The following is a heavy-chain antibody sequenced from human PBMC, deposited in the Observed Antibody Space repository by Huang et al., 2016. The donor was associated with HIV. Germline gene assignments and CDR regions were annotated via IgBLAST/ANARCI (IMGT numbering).Heavy chain of an antibody. CDR3: ARDNGGSYLFDY. Sequence: QVQLVQSGAEVKKPGSSVKVSCKASRGTFSSYAISWVRQAPGQGLEWMGGIIPIFGTVNYAQKFQGRVTITADESPSTAYMELSSLRSEDTAVYYCARDNGGSYLFDYWGQGTLVTVSS. V-gene: IGHV1-69*01. D-gene: IGHD1-26*01. CDR2: IIPIFGTV. J-gene: IGHJ4*02. CDR1: RGTFSSYA.